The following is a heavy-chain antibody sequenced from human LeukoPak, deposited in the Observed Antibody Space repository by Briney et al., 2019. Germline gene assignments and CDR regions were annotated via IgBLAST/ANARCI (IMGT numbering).Heavy chain of an antibody. V-gene: IGHV3-30*02. Sequence: GGSLRLSCAASGFTFSSYGMHWVRQAPGKGLEWVAFIRYDGSNKYYADSVKGRFTISRDNSKNTLYLQMNSLRAEDTAVYYCARGARRYSNSPQAFDYWGQGTLVTVSS. J-gene: IGHJ4*02. CDR1: GFTFSSYG. CDR3: ARGARRYSNSPQAFDY. D-gene: IGHD6-6*01. CDR2: IRYDGSNK.